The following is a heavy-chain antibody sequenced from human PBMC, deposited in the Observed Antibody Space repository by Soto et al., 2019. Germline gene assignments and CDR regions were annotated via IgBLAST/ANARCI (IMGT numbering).Heavy chain of an antibody. D-gene: IGHD5-12*01. V-gene: IGHV3-66*01. CDR1: GFTVSTDW. CDR2: INSGGNT. J-gene: IGHJ6*02. CDR3: ARADSGYAHGYYYYGMDV. Sequence: GGSLRLSCAASGFTVSTDWMYWVRQAPGKGLEWVSIINSGGNTNYADSVEGRFTISRDNSKNTVYLQMNSLRAEDTAVYYCARADSGYAHGYYYYGMDVWGQGTTVTVS.